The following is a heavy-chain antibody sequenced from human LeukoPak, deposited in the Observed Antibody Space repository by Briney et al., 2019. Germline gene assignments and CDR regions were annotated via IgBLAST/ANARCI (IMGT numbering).Heavy chain of an antibody. CDR3: AKDGQYSSSSPYYLDY. V-gene: IGHV3-23*01. Sequence: GGSLRLSCAASGFTFSSYAMSWVRQAPGKGLEWDSGISFSGGTTYYADSVKGRFTISRDNSKNTLYLQMNSLRAEDTAAYYCAKDGQYSSSSPYYLDYWGQGTLVTVSS. CDR2: ISFSGGTT. J-gene: IGHJ4*02. D-gene: IGHD6-6*01. CDR1: GFTFSSYA.